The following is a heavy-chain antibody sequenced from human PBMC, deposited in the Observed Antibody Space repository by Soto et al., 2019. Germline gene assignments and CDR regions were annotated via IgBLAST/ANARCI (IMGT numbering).Heavy chain of an antibody. CDR2: IIPILGIA. J-gene: IGHJ6*03. CDR1: GGTFSSYT. D-gene: IGHD3-9*01. CDR3: ASIFTGSHDFPFEYYYYYYYMDV. V-gene: IGHV1-69*02. Sequence: GASVKVSCKASGGTFSSYTTSWVRQAPGQGLEWMGRIIPILGIANYAQKFQGRVMITADKSTSTAYMELSSLRSEDTAVYYCASIFTGSHDFPFEYYYYYYYMDVWGKGTTVTVSS.